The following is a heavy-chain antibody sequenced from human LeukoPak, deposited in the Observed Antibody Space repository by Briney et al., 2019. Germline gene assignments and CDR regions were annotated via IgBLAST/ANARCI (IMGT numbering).Heavy chain of an antibody. J-gene: IGHJ4*02. CDR2: IYYSGST. V-gene: IGHV4-59*08. D-gene: IGHD2-15*01. CDR1: GVSISSYH. CDR3: ARGKWYDY. Sequence: SETLSLTCTVSGVSISSYHWSWIRQPPGKGLEWIGYIYYSGSTNYNPSLKSRVTISVDTSKNQFSLKLSSVTAADTAVYYCARGKWYDYWGQGTLVTVSS.